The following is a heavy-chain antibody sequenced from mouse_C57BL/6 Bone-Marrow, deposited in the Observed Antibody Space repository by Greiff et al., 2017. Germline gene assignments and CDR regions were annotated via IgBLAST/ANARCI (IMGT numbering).Heavy chain of an antibody. J-gene: IGHJ4*01. Sequence: QVQLQQPGAELVKPGASVKLSCKASGYTFTSYWMHWVKQRPGRGLEWIGRIDPNSGGTKYNETFKSKATLTVDKTSSTAYMQLSGLTSEDSAVYYCARIGGYYDGSSPLAMGYRGQGTSETVSS. CDR3: ARIGGYYDGSSPLAMGY. CDR1: GYTFTSYW. V-gene: IGHV1-72*01. CDR2: IDPNSGGT. D-gene: IGHD1-1*01.